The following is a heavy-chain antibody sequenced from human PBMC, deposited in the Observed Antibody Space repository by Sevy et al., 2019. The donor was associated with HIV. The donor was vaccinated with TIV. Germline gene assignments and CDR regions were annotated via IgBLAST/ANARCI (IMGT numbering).Heavy chain of an antibody. CDR2: IKSKTDGGTT. D-gene: IGHD3-3*01. Sequence: GGSLRRSCAASGLTFNNAWMTWVRQAPGMGLEWVGRIKSKTDGGTTDYAAHGKSRFTISRDDSKNTLYLQMNSLKTEDTAVYYCTTKHGFWSGYYYFDYWGQGTLVTVSS. CDR1: GLTFNNAW. J-gene: IGHJ4*02. CDR3: TTKHGFWSGYYYFDY. V-gene: IGHV3-15*01.